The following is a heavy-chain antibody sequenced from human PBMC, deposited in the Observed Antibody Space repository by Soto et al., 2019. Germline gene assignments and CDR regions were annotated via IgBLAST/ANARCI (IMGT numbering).Heavy chain of an antibody. V-gene: IGHV3-74*03. CDR1: GFTFSGHW. Sequence: EVQLVESGGDLVQPGGSLRLSCAASGFTFSGHWMLWVHQVPGKGLEWVSRINTDGGSSAYADSVKGRFTISRDNAKNTLYLQMKGLRAEDTAVYYCAREAGYCSRTSCYRRAFDTWGQGTTVTVSS. CDR2: INTDGGSS. J-gene: IGHJ3*02. D-gene: IGHD2-2*01. CDR3: AREAGYCSRTSCYRRAFDT.